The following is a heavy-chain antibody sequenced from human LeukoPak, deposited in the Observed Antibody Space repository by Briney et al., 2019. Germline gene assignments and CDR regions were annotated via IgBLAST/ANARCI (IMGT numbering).Heavy chain of an antibody. Sequence: QPGGSLRLSCAASGFTFSSYAMSWVRQAPGKGLEWVSAISGSGGSTYYADSVKGRFTISRDNSENTLYLQMNSLRAEDTAVYYCAKASIARGSIDYWGQGTLVTVSS. CDR1: GFTFSSYA. J-gene: IGHJ4*02. CDR2: ISGSGGST. CDR3: AKASIARGSIDY. D-gene: IGHD2-21*01. V-gene: IGHV3-23*01.